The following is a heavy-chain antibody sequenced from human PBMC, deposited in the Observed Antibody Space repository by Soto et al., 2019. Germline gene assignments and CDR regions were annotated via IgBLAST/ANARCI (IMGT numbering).Heavy chain of an antibody. J-gene: IGHJ3*02. CDR3: VRGYESGYDWEAFDI. CDR2: ISSSSSYI. Sequence: EVQLVESGGGLVKPGGSLRLSCAASGFTFSSYSMNWVRQAPGKGLEWVSSISSSSSYIYYADSVKGRFTISRDNAKNSLYLQMNSLRAEDTAVYYCVRGYESGYDWEAFDIWGQGTMVTVSS. D-gene: IGHD5-12*01. V-gene: IGHV3-21*01. CDR1: GFTFSSYS.